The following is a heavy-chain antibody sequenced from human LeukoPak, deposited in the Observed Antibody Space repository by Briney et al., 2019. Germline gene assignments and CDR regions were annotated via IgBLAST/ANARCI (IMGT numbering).Heavy chain of an antibody. V-gene: IGHV3-23*01. CDR3: AKASSSWYNYFDY. CDR1: GFTFSRYA. D-gene: IGHD6-13*01. J-gene: IGHJ4*02. CDR2: ISGSGGST. Sequence: GGSLRLSCAASGFTFSRYAMSWVRQAPGKGLEWVSAISGSGGSTYYADSVKGRFTISRDNSKNTLYLQMNSLRAEDTAVYYCAKASSSWYNYFDYWGQGTLVTVSS.